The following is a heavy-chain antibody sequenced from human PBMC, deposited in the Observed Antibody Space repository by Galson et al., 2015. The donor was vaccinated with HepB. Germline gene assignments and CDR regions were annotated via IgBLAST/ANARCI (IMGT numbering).Heavy chain of an antibody. CDR3: ARGITGATGVFDY. Sequence: SLRLSCAASGFTVSSNYMNWVRQAPGKGLEWVSAIYSGDNTDYADSVRGRFIISRDNSKSTLYLQMNSLSAEDTAVYYCARGITGATGVFDYWCQGTLVTVSS. D-gene: IGHD7-27*01. CDR1: GFTVSSNY. J-gene: IGHJ4*02. V-gene: IGHV3-66*01. CDR2: IYSGDNT.